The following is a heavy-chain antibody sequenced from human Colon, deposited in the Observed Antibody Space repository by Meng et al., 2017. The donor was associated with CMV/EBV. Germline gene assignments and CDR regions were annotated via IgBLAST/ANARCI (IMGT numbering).Heavy chain of an antibody. CDR3: ARVGGNSDMDV. J-gene: IGHJ6*02. CDR2: ISDTGHTL. Sequence: GGSLRLSCAASGFTFGDYYVSWIRQAPGKGLEWVSYISDTGHTLYYADSVQGRFTVSRDNAKSSLYLEMRSLRVEDTAVYYCARVGGNSDMDVWGQGTTVTVSS. V-gene: IGHV3-11*01. CDR1: GFTFGDYY. D-gene: IGHD4-23*01.